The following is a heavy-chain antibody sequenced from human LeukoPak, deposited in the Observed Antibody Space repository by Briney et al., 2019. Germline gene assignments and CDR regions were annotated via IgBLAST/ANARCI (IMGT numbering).Heavy chain of an antibody. Sequence: SETLSLTCTVSGDSISSYYWSWIRQPPGKGLEWIGYIYYSGSTEYNPSLKRRVTILVDTSKQQFSLKLSSVTAADTAVYFCARGQGSTWTGWFDPWGQGTLVTVSS. D-gene: IGHD6-13*01. V-gene: IGHV4-59*01. CDR3: ARGQGSTWTGWFDP. CDR1: GDSISSYY. CDR2: IYYSGST. J-gene: IGHJ5*02.